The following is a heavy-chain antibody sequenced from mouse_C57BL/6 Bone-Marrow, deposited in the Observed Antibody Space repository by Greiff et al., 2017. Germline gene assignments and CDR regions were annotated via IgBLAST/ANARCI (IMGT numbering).Heavy chain of an antibody. CDR2: SRNKANDYTT. V-gene: IGHV7-1*01. J-gene: IGHJ3*01. CDR1: GFTFSDFY. D-gene: IGHD1-1*01. CDR3: ARDARRYYGSSYPFAY. Sequence: EVQGVESGGGLVQSGRSLRLSCATSGFTFSDFYMEWVRQAPGKGLEWIAASRNKANDYTTEYSASVKGRFIFSRDTSQSILYLQTNALRAEDTAIYYCARDARRYYGSSYPFAYWGQGTLVTVSA.